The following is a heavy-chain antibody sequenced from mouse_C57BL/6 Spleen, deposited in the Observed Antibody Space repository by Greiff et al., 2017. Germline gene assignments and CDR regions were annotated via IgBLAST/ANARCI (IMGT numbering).Heavy chain of an antibody. CDR1: GYTFTDYY. CDR3: ARDRNYYGSSYGYYYAMDY. D-gene: IGHD1-1*01. CDR2: INPNNGGT. Sequence: EVQLQQSGPELVKPGASVKISCKASGYTFTDYYMNWVKQSHGKSLEWIGDINPNNGGTSYNQKFKGEATLTVDKSSSTAYMELRSLTSEDSAVYYCARDRNYYGSSYGYYYAMDYWGQGTSVTVSS. J-gene: IGHJ4*01. V-gene: IGHV1-26*01.